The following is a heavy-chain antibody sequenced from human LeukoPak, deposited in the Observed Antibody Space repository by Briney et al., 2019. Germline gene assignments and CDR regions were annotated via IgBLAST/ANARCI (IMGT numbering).Heavy chain of an antibody. J-gene: IGHJ4*02. Sequence: SETLSLTCTVSGGSISSYYWSWIRQPAGKGLEWIGRIYTSGNTNYNPSLKSRVTMSVDTSKNQFSLKLSSVTAADTAVYYCARDRGDYDILTGYSEPYFDYWGQGTLVTVSS. CDR3: ARDRGDYDILTGYSEPYFDY. CDR2: IYTSGNT. CDR1: GGSISSYY. V-gene: IGHV4-4*07. D-gene: IGHD3-9*01.